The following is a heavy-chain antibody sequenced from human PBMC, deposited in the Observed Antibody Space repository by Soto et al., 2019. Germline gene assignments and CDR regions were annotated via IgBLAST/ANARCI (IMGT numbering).Heavy chain of an antibody. CDR3: ARQSFGSGSRFPEVGFDP. D-gene: IGHD1-26*01. Sequence: PSETLSLTCTVSGGSISSSSYYWGWIRQPPGKGLEWIGSIYYSGSTYYNPSLKSRVTISVDTSKNQFSLKLSSVTAADTAVYYCARQSFGSGSRFPEVGFDPWGQATLVTVS. J-gene: IGHJ5*02. V-gene: IGHV4-39*01. CDR2: IYYSGST. CDR1: GGSISSSSYY.